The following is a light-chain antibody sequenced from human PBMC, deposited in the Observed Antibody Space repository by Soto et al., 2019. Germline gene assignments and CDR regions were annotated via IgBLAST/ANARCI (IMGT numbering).Light chain of an antibody. CDR2: DVD. Sequence: QSALTQPASVSGSPGQSITISCTGTSSDIGTYKYVSWFQHHPGKAPNLMIYDVDRRPSGVPDRFSGSKSGNTASLTVSGLQAADEAYYFCSSYAPSDVIFGGGTKLTVL. CDR3: SSYAPSDVI. J-gene: IGLJ2*01. V-gene: IGLV2-8*01. CDR1: SSDIGTYKY.